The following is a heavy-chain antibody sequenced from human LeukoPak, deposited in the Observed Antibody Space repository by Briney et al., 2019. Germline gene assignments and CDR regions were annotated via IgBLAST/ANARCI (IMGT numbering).Heavy chain of an antibody. D-gene: IGHD4-17*01. Sequence: GESLKISCKGSGYSFTSNWIGWVRQMPGKGLEWMGVIYPGDSDTRYSPSFQGQVTISADKSISTAYLQWSSLKASDTAMYYCARRGVGGRLRAPTLDYWGQGTLVTVSS. V-gene: IGHV5-51*01. CDR3: ARRGVGGRLRAPTLDY. J-gene: IGHJ4*02. CDR1: GYSFTSNW. CDR2: IYPGDSDT.